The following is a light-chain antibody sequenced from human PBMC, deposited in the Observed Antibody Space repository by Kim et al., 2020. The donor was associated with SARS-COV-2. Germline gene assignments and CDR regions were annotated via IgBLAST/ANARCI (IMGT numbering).Light chain of an antibody. CDR2: GAF. V-gene: IGKV3-15*01. Sequence: VSPGERATLACRTTPSVNSNLAWYQQKPGQAPRLLIYGAFTRDNGIPARFSGSGSGTEFTLTISSLQSEDYAVYYCQQYKNWPLTFGGGTKVDIK. CDR3: QQYKNWPLT. CDR1: PSVNSN. J-gene: IGKJ4*01.